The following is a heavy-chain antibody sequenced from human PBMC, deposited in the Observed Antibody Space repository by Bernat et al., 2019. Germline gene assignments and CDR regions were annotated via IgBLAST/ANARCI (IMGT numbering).Heavy chain of an antibody. V-gene: IGHV3-23*01. Sequence: EVQLLESGGGLVQPGGSVRLSCVASGFTFNNYAMTWVRQAPGKGPEWVSSLNGNDGKTYYADSVRGRFTVSRDSPKDTLDLQMNHLRADDTAIYYCARASGDGTTWFGRVDVWGRGTTVTVSS. CDR3: ARASGDGTTWFGRVDV. D-gene: IGHD3-10*01. CDR1: GFTFNNYA. J-gene: IGHJ6*02. CDR2: LNGNDGKT.